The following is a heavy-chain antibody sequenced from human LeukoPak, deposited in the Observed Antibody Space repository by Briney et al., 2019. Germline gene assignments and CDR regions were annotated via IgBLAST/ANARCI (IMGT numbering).Heavy chain of an antibody. J-gene: IGHJ4*02. V-gene: IGHV3-7*03. D-gene: IGHD2/OR15-2a*01. Sequence: GGSLRLSCAASGFTFSNYWMSWVRQAPGKGLEWVANIKQDGSEKYYVDSVKGRFTISRDNAKNSLYLQMNSLRAEDTAVYYCARAGYVVRYFDYWGQGTLVTVSS. CDR1: GFTFSNYW. CDR2: IKQDGSEK. CDR3: ARAGYVVRYFDY.